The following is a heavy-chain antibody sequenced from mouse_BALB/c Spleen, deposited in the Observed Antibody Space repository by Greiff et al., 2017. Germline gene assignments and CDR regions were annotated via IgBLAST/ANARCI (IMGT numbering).Heavy chain of an antibody. J-gene: IGHJ4*01. CDR2: ISSGGST. V-gene: IGHV5-6-5*01. Sequence: EVKLMESGGGLVKPGGSLKLSCAASGFTFSSYAMSWVRQTPEKRLEWVASISSGGSTYYPDSVKGRFTISRDNARNILYLQMSSLRSEDTAMYYCARGNWDNAMDYWGQGTSVTVSS. CDR3: ARGNWDNAMDY. D-gene: IGHD4-1*02. CDR1: GFTFSSYA.